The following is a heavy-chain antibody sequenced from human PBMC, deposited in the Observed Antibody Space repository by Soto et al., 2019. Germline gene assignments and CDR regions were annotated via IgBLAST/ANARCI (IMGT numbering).Heavy chain of an antibody. CDR2: IDNAGTDS. V-gene: IGHV3-74*01. CDR3: ARGWFGPDV. CDR1: GFTLSSRS. J-gene: IGHJ6*04. Sequence: EVQLVESGGGLVQPGGSLRLSCAASGFTLSSRSMHWVRQAPGKGLVWVSGIDNAGTDSTYADSVKGRFTSSRDNAKNMLYLQMNSLRVEDTAVYYCARGWFGPDVWGKGTTVTVSS. D-gene: IGHD3-10*01.